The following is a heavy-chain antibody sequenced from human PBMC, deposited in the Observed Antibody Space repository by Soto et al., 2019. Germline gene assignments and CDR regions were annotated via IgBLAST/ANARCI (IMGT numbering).Heavy chain of an antibody. CDR1: GGTFSTYA. Sequence: QVQLVQSGAEVKKPGSSVKVSCKASGGTFSTYAISWVRQAPGQGLEWMGGIIPIFNRPNYAQKFQVRLTIVADESSSTAYMELSSLRSEDTAVYYCARQLNWNYYYYGMDVWGQGTTVTVSS. CDR3: ARQLNWNYYYYGMDV. J-gene: IGHJ6*02. V-gene: IGHV1-69*12. D-gene: IGHD1-1*01. CDR2: IIPIFNRP.